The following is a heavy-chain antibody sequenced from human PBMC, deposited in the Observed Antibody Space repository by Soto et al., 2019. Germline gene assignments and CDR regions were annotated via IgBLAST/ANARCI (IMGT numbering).Heavy chain of an antibody. D-gene: IGHD2-8*01. V-gene: IGHV1-18*01. CDR3: AKNGQPPYYYYGLDV. Sequence: ASVKVSFKASGYTFTRYGISWVRQAPGQGLERMGWISGYNGDTNYAQKFQDRVSMTIDTSTGTAYMELRSLTSDDTAIYYCAKNGQPPYYYYGLDVWGQGTKVTVSS. J-gene: IGHJ6*02. CDR1: GYTFTRYG. CDR2: ISGYNGDT.